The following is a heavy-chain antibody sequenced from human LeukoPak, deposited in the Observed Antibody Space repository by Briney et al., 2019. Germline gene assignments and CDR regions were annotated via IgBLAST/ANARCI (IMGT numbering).Heavy chain of an antibody. D-gene: IGHD6-13*01. CDR3: ARDRRSYSSSWVGWAFDI. Sequence: GGSLRLSCAASGFTFSSYSMNWVRQAPGKGLEWVSSISSSSSYIYYADSVKGRFTISRDNAKNSLYLQMNSLRAEDTAVYYCARDRRSYSSSWVGWAFDIWGQGTMVTVSS. CDR2: ISSSSSYI. CDR1: GFTFSSYS. V-gene: IGHV3-21*01. J-gene: IGHJ3*02.